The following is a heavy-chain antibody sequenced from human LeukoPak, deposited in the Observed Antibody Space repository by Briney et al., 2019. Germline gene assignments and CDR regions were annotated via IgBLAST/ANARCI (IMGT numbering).Heavy chain of an antibody. D-gene: IGHD5-18*01. Sequence: PGRSLRLSCTPSGFTFCDYAMAWVRQTPGKGLECVGSIRGKAYGGTTEYAASVQGRFTVSRDDFRSIAYLQMNSLKIEDTAVYHCTRWRDTSMLYYWGQGTLVTVSS. CDR1: GFTFCDYA. CDR2: IRGKAYGGTT. V-gene: IGHV3-49*04. CDR3: TRWRDTSMLYY. J-gene: IGHJ4*02.